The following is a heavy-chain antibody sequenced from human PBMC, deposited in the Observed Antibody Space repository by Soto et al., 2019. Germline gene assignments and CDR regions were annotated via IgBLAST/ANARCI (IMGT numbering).Heavy chain of an antibody. V-gene: IGHV3-9*01. Sequence: EVQLVESGGGLEQPGRSLRLSCTVSGFMFEDFAMHWVRQAPGQGLEWVSGINWNGVNKGYAESVLGRFTISRDNAKKSLYLDMNYLRPEDTALYFCAKDVDRLGELWGYFQSWGQGTMVTFSS. CDR1: GFMFEDFA. D-gene: IGHD3-16*01. CDR2: INWNGVNK. CDR3: AKDVDRLGELWGYFQS. J-gene: IGHJ1*01.